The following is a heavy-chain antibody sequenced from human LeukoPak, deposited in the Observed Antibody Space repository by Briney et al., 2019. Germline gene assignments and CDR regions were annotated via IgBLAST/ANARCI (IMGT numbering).Heavy chain of an antibody. Sequence: PSETLSLTCTVSGGSISSYYWSWIRQPPGKGLEWIGYIYYSGSTNYNPSLKSRVAMSVDTSKNQFSLKLSSVTAADTAMYYCARRIAGGGVDSWGQGTLVTVSS. J-gene: IGHJ4*02. V-gene: IGHV4-59*01. CDR1: GGSISSYY. D-gene: IGHD6-13*01. CDR3: ARRIAGGGVDS. CDR2: IYYSGST.